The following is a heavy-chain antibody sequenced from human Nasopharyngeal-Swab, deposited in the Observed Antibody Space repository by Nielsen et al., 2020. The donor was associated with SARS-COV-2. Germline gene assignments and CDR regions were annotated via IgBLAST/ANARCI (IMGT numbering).Heavy chain of an antibody. CDR3: ARGLPAVAEYFDY. D-gene: IGHD6-19*01. Sequence: GESLKISCAASGFTFSSDAMHWVRQAPGKGLEWVAVISYDGSNKYYADSVKGRFTISRDNSKNTLYLQMNSLRAEDTAVYYCARGLPAVAEYFDYWGQGTLVTVSS. V-gene: IGHV3-30-3*01. CDR2: ISYDGSNK. CDR1: GFTFSSDA. J-gene: IGHJ4*02.